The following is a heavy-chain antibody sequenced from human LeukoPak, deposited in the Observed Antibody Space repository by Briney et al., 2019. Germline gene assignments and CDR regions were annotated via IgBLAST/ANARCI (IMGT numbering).Heavy chain of an antibody. Sequence: GGSLRLSCAASGFTLSSYGMHWVRQAPGKALEWVAFIRHDESNKYYADSVKGRFTISRDNSKNTMYLQMNSLGAEDAAVYYCAKAQGAPVGYYYGMDVWGQGTTVTVSS. J-gene: IGHJ6*02. CDR1: GFTLSSYG. D-gene: IGHD1-26*01. CDR3: AKAQGAPVGYYYGMDV. CDR2: IRHDESNK. V-gene: IGHV3-30*02.